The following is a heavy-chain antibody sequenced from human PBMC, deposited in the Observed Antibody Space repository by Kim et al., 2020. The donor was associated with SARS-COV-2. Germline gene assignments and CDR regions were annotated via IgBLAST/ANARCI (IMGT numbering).Heavy chain of an antibody. CDR2: IKSKTDGGTT. V-gene: IGHV3-15*01. CDR1: GFTFSNAW. D-gene: IGHD3-10*01. Sequence: GGSLRLSCAASGFTFSNAWMSWVRQAPGKGLEWVGRIKSKTDGGTTDYAAPVKGRFTISRDDSKNTLYLQMNSLKTEDTAVYYCTTDLTRGFGGKIYYYYYGMDVWGQGTTVTVSS. J-gene: IGHJ6*02. CDR3: TTDLTRGFGGKIYYYYYGMDV.